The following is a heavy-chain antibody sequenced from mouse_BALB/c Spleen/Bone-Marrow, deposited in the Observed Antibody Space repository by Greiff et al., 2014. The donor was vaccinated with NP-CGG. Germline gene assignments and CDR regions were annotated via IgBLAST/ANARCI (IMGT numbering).Heavy chain of an antibody. J-gene: IGHJ2*01. V-gene: IGHV1-5*01. CDR1: GYTFSNYW. CDR2: IYPGNSDT. CDR3: TTLARNNFDC. Sequence: EVQLQQSGTVLARPGAAVKMSCKASGYTFSNYWMHWVKQRPGQGLEWIGTIYPGNSDTTYNQKFKGKAKLTAVTSTSTAYMELSSLTNEDSAVYYCTTLARNNFDCWGQGTTLTVSS.